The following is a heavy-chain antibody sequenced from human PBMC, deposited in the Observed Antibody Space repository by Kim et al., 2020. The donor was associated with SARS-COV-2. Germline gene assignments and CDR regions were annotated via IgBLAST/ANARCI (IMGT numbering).Heavy chain of an antibody. J-gene: IGHJ4*02. CDR1: GYTFTSYA. V-gene: IGHV1-3*01. CDR2: INAGNGNT. Sequence: ASVKVSCKASGYTFTSYAMHWVRQAPGQRLEWMGWINAGNGNTKYSQKFQGRVTITRDTSASTAYMELSSLRSEDTAVYYCARGVELLWFGESYYFDYWGQGTLVTVSS. CDR3: ARGVELLWFGESYYFDY. D-gene: IGHD3-10*01.